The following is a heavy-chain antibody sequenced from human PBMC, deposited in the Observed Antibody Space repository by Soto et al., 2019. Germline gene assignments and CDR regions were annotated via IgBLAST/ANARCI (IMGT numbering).Heavy chain of an antibody. CDR3: ARLRLAPEGANIPLMFGLDV. Sequence: QVQLVQSGAEVKKPGSSVRVSCKASGDTFTGHAITWVRQAPAQGLEWLGVITPLLGTANYAPNFQGRVTITADDSATTTFLALTSLKFDDTAVYYCARLRLAPEGANIPLMFGLDVWGQGTTVTVSS. D-gene: IGHD2-8*01. J-gene: IGHJ6*02. CDR1: GDTFTGHA. CDR2: ITPLLGTA. V-gene: IGHV1-69*01.